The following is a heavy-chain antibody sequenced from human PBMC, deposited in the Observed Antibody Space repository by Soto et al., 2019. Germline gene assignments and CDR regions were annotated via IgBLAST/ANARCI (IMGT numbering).Heavy chain of an antibody. V-gene: IGHV1-46*01. Sequence: ASVKVSCKASGYTFTSYYMHWVRQAPGQGLEWMGIINPSGGSTSYAQKFQGRVTMTRDTSTSTVYMELSSLRSEDTAVYYCARDRSLCSGGSCYSSAFDIWGQGTMVTVSS. D-gene: IGHD2-15*01. CDR2: INPSGGST. CDR1: GYTFTSYY. J-gene: IGHJ3*02. CDR3: ARDRSLCSGGSCYSSAFDI.